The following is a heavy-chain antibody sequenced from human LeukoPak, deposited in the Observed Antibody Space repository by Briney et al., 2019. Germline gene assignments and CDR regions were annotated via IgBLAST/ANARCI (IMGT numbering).Heavy chain of an antibody. V-gene: IGHV3-11*01. Sequence: GGSLRLSCAASGFTFSDYYMSWIRQAPGKGLEWVSYISSSGSSMYYAESVKGRFTISRDNAKNSLYLQMNSLRAEDTAVYYCASGTYYYDSSGNSLDVWGQRTTVTVSS. CDR2: ISSSGSSM. J-gene: IGHJ6*02. CDR1: GFTFSDYY. CDR3: ASGTYYYDSSGNSLDV. D-gene: IGHD3-22*01.